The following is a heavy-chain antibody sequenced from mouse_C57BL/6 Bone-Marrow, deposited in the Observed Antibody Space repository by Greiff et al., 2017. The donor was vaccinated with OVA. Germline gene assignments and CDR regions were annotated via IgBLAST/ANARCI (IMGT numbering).Heavy chain of an antibody. V-gene: IGHV1-72*01. J-gene: IGHJ3*01. CDR1: GYTFTSYW. Sequence: VHVKQSGAELVKPGASVKLSCKASGYTFTSYWMHWVKQRPGRGLEWIGRIDPSSGGTKYNEKFKSKATLTVDTSSSTAYMQLSSLASGGFSVYYFGRFNWCVVCWGQGTLVTDSA. D-gene: IGHD4-1*01. CDR3: GRFNWCVVC. CDR2: IDPSSGGT.